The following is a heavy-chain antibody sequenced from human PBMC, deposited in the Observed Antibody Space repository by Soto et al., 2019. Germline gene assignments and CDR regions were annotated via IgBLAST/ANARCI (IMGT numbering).Heavy chain of an antibody. CDR1: GGSISSSGYY. CDR3: ARGDIRYGMDV. V-gene: IGHV4-31*03. D-gene: IGHD2-15*01. J-gene: IGHJ6*02. CDR2: IYYSGST. Sequence: QVQLQESGPGLLKPSQTLSLTCTVSGGSISSSGYYWCWIRQHPGKGLEWIGYIYYSGSTYYHPSLKSRVTISVDTSKNQFSLKLSSVTAADTAVDYCARGDIRYGMDVWGQVTTVTVSS.